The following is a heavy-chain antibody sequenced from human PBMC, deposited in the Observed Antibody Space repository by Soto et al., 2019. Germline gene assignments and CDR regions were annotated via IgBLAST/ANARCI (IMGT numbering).Heavy chain of an antibody. Sequence: SETLSLTCTVSGVSISSGDSYWSWIRQPPGKGLEWIGYIYYSGSTYYNSSLKSRVTISVDTSKNHFSLSLTSVTAADTAVYYCASHSIYADSSGYPFDYWGHGTLVTVS. V-gene: IGHV4-30-4*01. CDR1: GVSISSGDSY. D-gene: IGHD3-22*01. CDR2: IYYSGST. J-gene: IGHJ4*01. CDR3: ASHSIYADSSGYPFDY.